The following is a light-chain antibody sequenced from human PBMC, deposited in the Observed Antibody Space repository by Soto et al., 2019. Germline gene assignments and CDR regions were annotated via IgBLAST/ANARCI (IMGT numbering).Light chain of an antibody. V-gene: IGLV1-44*01. Sequence: VLSQPPSTSGTPGQRVTISCSGGTSNIGTYTVSWYQQFPETAPRLLIYGSDRRPSGVPDRFSGSKSGTSASLSIGGLHSEDEAHYYCAAWDDSLDGPTFGGGTKVTVL. J-gene: IGLJ2*01. CDR2: GSD. CDR3: AAWDDSLDGPT. CDR1: TSNIGTYT.